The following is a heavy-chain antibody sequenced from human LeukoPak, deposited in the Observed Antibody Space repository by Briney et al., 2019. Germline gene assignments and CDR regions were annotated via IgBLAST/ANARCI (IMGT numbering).Heavy chain of an antibody. V-gene: IGHV4-61*08. Sequence: PSQTLSLTCTVSGGSISSGDYYWSWIRQPPGKGLEWIGYIYYSGSTNYNPSLKSRVTISVDRSKNQFSLKLSSVTAADTAVYYCARVTDSSGWTPDDYWGQGTLVTVSS. J-gene: IGHJ4*02. CDR3: ARVTDSSGWTPDDY. CDR2: IYYSGST. CDR1: GGSISSGDYY. D-gene: IGHD6-25*01.